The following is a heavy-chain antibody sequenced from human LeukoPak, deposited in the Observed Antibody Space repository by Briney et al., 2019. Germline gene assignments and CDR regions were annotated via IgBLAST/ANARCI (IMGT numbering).Heavy chain of an antibody. CDR3: ARASSGRYGLFDS. CDR1: GTFISINY. J-gene: IGHJ4*02. CDR2: GHYSGSS. D-gene: IGHD6-13*01. V-gene: IGHV4-59*01. Sequence: SETLSLTCTVSGTFISINYWSWIRQPPGKGLEWIGYGHYSGSSDYNPSLKSRVTISVDTSKNQFSLKVKSVTAADTAVYFCARASSGRYGLFDSWGQGTLVTVSS.